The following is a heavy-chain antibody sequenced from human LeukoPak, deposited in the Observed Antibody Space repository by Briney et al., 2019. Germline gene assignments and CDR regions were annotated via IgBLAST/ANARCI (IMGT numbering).Heavy chain of an antibody. CDR2: ISYDGSNK. V-gene: IGHV3-30*04. CDR1: GFTFSSYA. Sequence: GGSLRLSCAASGFTFSSYAMHWVRQAPGKGLEWVAVISYDGSNKYYADSVKGRFTISRDNAKNSLYLQMNSLRAEDTAVYYCARSGSGGSWAWFDPWGQGTLVTVSS. J-gene: IGHJ5*02. CDR3: ARSGSGGSWAWFDP. D-gene: IGHD2-15*01.